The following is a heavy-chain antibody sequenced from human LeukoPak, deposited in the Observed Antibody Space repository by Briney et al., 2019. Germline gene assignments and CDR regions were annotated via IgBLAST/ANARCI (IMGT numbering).Heavy chain of an antibody. CDR2: IYPGDSDT. D-gene: IGHD5-18*01. J-gene: IGHJ6*02. CDR3: ARTPELATAMVTHYYYGMDV. V-gene: IGHV5-51*01. Sequence: GESLKISCKGSGYSFTSYWIGWVRQMPGKGLEWMGIIYPGDSDTRYSPSFQGQVTISADKSISTAYLQWSSLKASDTAMYYCARTPELATAMVTHYYYGMDVWGQGTTVTVSS. CDR1: GYSFTSYW.